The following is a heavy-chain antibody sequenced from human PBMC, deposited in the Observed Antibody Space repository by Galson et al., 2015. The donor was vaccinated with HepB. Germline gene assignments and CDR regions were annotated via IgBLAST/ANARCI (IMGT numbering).Heavy chain of an antibody. CDR1: GYNFRNYY. V-gene: IGHV5-51*01. Sequence: QSGAEVKKPGESLKISCKGSGYNFRNYYIAWVRQMPGKGLEWMGIIYPGDSSTTYSPSFQGQVTFSADKSTTTAYLQWSRLKASDTATYYCARGGDDYYYDHWGQGTRVTVSS. CDR3: ARGGDDYYYDH. J-gene: IGHJ4*01. D-gene: IGHD2-21*02. CDR2: IYPGDSST.